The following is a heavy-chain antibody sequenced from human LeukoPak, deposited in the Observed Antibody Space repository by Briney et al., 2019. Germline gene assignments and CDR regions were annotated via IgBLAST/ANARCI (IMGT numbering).Heavy chain of an antibody. V-gene: IGHV3-21*04. CDR3: ARRAGAYSHPYDY. CDR2: ISSSSSYI. D-gene: IGHD4/OR15-4a*01. Sequence: PGGSLRLSCAASGFTFSSYSMNWVRQAPGKGPEWVSSISSSSSYIYYADSVKGRFTISRDNAKNSLFLQMNSLRAEDTAVYYCARRAGAYSHPYDYWGQGTLVTVSS. J-gene: IGHJ4*02. CDR1: GFTFSSYS.